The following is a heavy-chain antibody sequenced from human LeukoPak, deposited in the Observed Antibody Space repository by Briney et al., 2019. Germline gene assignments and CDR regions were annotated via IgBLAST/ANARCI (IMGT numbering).Heavy chain of an antibody. CDR3: ARDQGYTSEWLDY. V-gene: IGHV1-18*01. CDR2: ISGFNGYT. CDR1: GGTFSSYA. Sequence: GASVKVSCKASGGTFSSYAISWVRQAPGQGLEWMGWISGFNGYTRYAQNLQGRVTMTTDTSTSTAYMELRSLISDDTAVYYCARDQGYTSEWLDYWGQGTLVTVSS. J-gene: IGHJ4*02. D-gene: IGHD6-19*01.